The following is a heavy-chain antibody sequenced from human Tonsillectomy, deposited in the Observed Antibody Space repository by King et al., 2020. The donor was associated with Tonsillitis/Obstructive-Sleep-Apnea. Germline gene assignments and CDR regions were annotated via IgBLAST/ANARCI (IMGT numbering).Heavy chain of an antibody. CDR2: IYPVDSDT. Sequence: VQLVESGAEVKKPGESLKISCQGSGYSFSRYWIGWVRQMPGKGLEWMGIIYPVDSDTEYSPSFQGQVSISADKSINTAYLQWSSLMASDTAIYYCARPVGVAGTGFYFDYWGQGTLVTVSS. J-gene: IGHJ4*02. V-gene: IGHV5-51*03. D-gene: IGHD6-19*01. CDR3: ARPVGVAGTGFYFDY. CDR1: GYSFSRYW.